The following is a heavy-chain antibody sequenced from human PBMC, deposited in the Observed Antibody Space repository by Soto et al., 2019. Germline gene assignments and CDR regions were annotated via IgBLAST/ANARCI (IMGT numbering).Heavy chain of an antibody. CDR3: AKGSASARPYYFDS. Sequence: GGSLRLSCAASGFTFSSYVMSWVRQAPGKGLDWVSAIANGDDTYYADSVKGRFTISRDNSKNTLYLQINSLRAEDTALYYCAKGSASARPYYFDSWGQGTLVTVPS. CDR2: IANGDDT. V-gene: IGHV3-23*01. CDR1: GFTFSSYV. D-gene: IGHD6-6*01. J-gene: IGHJ4*02.